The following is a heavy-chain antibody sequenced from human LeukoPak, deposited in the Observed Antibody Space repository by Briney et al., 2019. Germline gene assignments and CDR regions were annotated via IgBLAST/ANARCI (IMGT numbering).Heavy chain of an antibody. CDR3: ARGPYCSSTSCYVPVGMDV. Sequence: ASVKVSCKASGYTFTSYAMNWVRQAPGQGLEWMGWINTNTGNPTYAQGFTGRFVFSLDTSVSTAYLQISSLKAEDTAVYYCARGPYCSSTSCYVPVGMDVWGQGTTVTVSS. J-gene: IGHJ6*02. V-gene: IGHV7-4-1*02. CDR2: INTNTGNP. D-gene: IGHD2-2*01. CDR1: GYTFTSYA.